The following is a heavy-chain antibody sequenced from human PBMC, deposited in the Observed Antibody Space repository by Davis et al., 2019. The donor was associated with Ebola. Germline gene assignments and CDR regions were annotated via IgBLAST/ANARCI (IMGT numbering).Heavy chain of an antibody. V-gene: IGHV4-59*01. CDR3: ARAVGGFSYGMDV. D-gene: IGHD2-15*01. Sequence: MPGGSLRLSCTVSGGSISSYYWSWIRQPPGKGLEWIGYIYCSGSTNYNPSLKSRVTISVDTSKNQFSLKLSSVTAADTAVYYCARAVGGFSYGMDVWGQGTTVTVSS. J-gene: IGHJ6*02. CDR1: GGSISSYY. CDR2: IYCSGST.